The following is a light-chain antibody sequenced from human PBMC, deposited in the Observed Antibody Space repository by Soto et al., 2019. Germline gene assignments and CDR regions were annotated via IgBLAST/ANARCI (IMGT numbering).Light chain of an antibody. CDR2: LGS. Sequence: DIVMTQSPLSLPVTPGEPASISCRSSQSLLHSNGYNYLDWYLQKPGQSPQLLIYLGSNRASGVPDRFSGSGSGIDFTLKISRVEAEDVGVYYCIQALQSPRTFRKVTKVEIK. CDR1: QSLLHSNGYNY. J-gene: IGKJ1*01. CDR3: IQALQSPRT. V-gene: IGKV2-28*01.